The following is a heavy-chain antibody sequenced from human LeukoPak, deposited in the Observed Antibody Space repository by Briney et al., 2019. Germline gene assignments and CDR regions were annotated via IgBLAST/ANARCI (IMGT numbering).Heavy chain of an antibody. V-gene: IGHV4-31*03. D-gene: IGHD3-22*01. CDR2: IYYSGST. J-gene: IGHJ4*02. CDR1: GGSISSAAHY. Sequence: PSETLSLTCTVSGGSISSAAHYWNWIRQHPGKGLEWIGYIYYSGSTYYNPSLKSRITISIDTSKNQFSLKLSSATAADTAVYYCASRSPYYYDSAAYWGQGTLVTVSS. CDR3: ASRSPYYYDSAAY.